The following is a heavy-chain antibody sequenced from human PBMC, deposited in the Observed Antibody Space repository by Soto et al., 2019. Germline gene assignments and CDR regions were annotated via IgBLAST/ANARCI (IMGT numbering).Heavy chain of an antibody. CDR1: GGTFSSYA. CDR3: ARVTGYCSSTSPYRHRQYYFDY. CDR2: IIPIFGTA. D-gene: IGHD2-2*01. Sequence: SVKVSCKASGGTFSSYAISWVRQAPGQGLEWMGGIIPIFGTADYAQKFQGRVTITADESTSTAYMELSSLRSEDTAVYYCARVTGYCSSTSPYRHRQYYFDYWGQGALVTVSS. V-gene: IGHV1-69*13. J-gene: IGHJ4*02.